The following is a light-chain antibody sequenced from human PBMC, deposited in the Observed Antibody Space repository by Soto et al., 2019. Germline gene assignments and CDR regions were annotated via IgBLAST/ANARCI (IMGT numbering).Light chain of an antibody. V-gene: IGLV1-40*01. CDR2: GNS. CDR1: SSNIGAGYD. Sequence: QSVLTQPPSVSGAPGQRVTISCTGSSSNIGAGYDVHWYQQLPGTAPKLLIYGNSNRPSGVPDRFSRSKSGTSASLAITGLQAEDEADYYCQSYDSSLSRSVFGTGTKLTVL. J-gene: IGLJ1*01. CDR3: QSYDSSLSRSV.